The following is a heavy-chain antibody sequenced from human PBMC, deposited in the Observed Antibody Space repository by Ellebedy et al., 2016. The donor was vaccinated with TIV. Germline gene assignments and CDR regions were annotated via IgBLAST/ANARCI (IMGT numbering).Heavy chain of an antibody. CDR3: ARGGRYCSSTSCYEGGYYYYYYMDV. CDR1: GGTFSSYA. Sequence: SVKVSXXASGGTFSSYAISWVRQAPGQGLEWMGGFIPIFGTANYAQKFQGRVTITADESTSTAYMELSSLRSEDTAVYYCARGGRYCSSTSCYEGGYYYYYYMDVWGKGTTVTVSS. J-gene: IGHJ6*03. D-gene: IGHD2-2*01. CDR2: FIPIFGTA. V-gene: IGHV1-69*13.